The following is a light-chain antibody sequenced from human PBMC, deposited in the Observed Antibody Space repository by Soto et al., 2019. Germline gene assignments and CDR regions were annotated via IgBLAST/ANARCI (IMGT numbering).Light chain of an antibody. CDR1: SANIENNY. CDR2: EDN. J-gene: IGLJ1*01. Sequence: QSVLTQPPPVSAAPGQRGTISCSGRSANIENNYVSWYRQLPGTAPNLLIYEDNKRPSGIPDRFSGSKSGTSATLGITGLETGDEADYYCATWDSSLSGGVFGTGTKVTVL. V-gene: IGLV1-51*02. CDR3: ATWDSSLSGGV.